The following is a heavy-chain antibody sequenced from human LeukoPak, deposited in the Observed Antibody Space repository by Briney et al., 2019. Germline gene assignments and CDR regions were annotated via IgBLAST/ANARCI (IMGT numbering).Heavy chain of an antibody. CDR2: INGDGVST. V-gene: IGHV3-43*02. CDR3: ARESGKFDY. J-gene: IGHJ4*02. CDR1: GLPIGDFA. Sequence: GGSLRLSCVASGLPIGDFAMHWVRQAPGQGLEWVPLINGDGVSTFFADSVKGRFSISRDNSKNSLFLEMSSLRTEDTAMYYCARESGKFDYWGQGTLVAVSS.